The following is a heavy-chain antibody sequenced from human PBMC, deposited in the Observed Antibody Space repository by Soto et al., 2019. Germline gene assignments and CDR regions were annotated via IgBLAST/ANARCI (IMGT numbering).Heavy chain of an antibody. CDR1: GYTFTSYG. CDR3: ATGAGYSSGWFSQFDP. CDR2: ISAYNGNT. V-gene: IGHV1-18*01. D-gene: IGHD6-19*01. Sequence: ASVKVSCKASGYTFTSYGISWVRQAPGQGLEWMGWISAYNGNTNYAQKLQGRVTMTTDTSTSTAYMELRSLRSDDTAVFYCATGAGYSSGWFSQFDPWGQGTLVTVSS. J-gene: IGHJ5*02.